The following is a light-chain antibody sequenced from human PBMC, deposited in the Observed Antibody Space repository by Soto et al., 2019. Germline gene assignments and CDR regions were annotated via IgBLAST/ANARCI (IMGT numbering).Light chain of an antibody. CDR1: QSISRS. Sequence: EILLPQYPATPSLSPGERAPLSCRPSQSISRSLAWYQQKPGQAPRLLISDASTRATGIPARFSGSGSGTELTLTISSLQSDDFAVYHCQQYNNWPPTFGHGTKVDIK. CDR2: DAS. V-gene: IGKV3-15*01. J-gene: IGKJ3*01. CDR3: QQYNNWPPT.